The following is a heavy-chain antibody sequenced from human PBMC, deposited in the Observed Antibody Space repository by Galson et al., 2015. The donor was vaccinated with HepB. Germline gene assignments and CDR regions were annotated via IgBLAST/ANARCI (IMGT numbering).Heavy chain of an antibody. V-gene: IGHV3-33*01. Sequence: SLRLSCAASGFTFSSYGMHWVRQAPGKGLEWVAVIWYDGSNKYYADSVKGRFTISRDNSKNTLYLQMNSLRAEDTAVYYCARDLWAVAEYAFDIWGQGTMVTVSS. CDR2: IWYDGSNK. CDR1: GFTFSSYG. D-gene: IGHD6-19*01. J-gene: IGHJ3*02. CDR3: ARDLWAVAEYAFDI.